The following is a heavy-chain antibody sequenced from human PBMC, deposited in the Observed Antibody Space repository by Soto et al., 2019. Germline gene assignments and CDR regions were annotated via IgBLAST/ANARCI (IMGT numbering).Heavy chain of an antibody. CDR1: GGSFSGDY. D-gene: IGHD6-19*01. CDR3: ARVRSGWYYYYYGMDV. CDR2: INHSGST. J-gene: IGHJ6*02. V-gene: IGHV4-34*01. Sequence: SETLSLTCTVYGGSFSGDYWSWIRQPPGKGLEWIGEINHSGSTNYNPSLKSRVTISVDTSKNQFPLKLSSVTAADTAVYYCARVRSGWYYYYYGMDVWGQGTTVTVSS.